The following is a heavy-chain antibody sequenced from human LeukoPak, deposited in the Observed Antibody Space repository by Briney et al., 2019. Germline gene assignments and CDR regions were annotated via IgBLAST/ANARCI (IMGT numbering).Heavy chain of an antibody. D-gene: IGHD3-10*01. CDR1: GGSISSSGYY. Sequence: SETLSLTCTVSGGSISSSGYYWGWIRQPPGKGLEWIGSIYYSGSTYYNPSLKSRVTISVDTSKNQFSLKLSSVTAADTAVYYCARLSPTGTFYYWGQGTLVTVSS. V-gene: IGHV4-39*01. CDR2: IYYSGST. CDR3: ARLSPTGTFYY. J-gene: IGHJ4*02.